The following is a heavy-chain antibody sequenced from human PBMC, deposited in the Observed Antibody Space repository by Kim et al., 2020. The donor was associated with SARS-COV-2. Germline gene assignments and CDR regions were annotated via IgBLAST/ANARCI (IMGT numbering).Heavy chain of an antibody. Sequence: LTSRVTMSVDTSKTQFSLKLSSVTAADTAVYYCARLAKQRWPKYYYGMDVWGQGTTVTVSS. J-gene: IGHJ6*02. CDR3: ARLAKQRWPKYYYGMDV. D-gene: IGHD5-12*01. V-gene: IGHV4-4*06.